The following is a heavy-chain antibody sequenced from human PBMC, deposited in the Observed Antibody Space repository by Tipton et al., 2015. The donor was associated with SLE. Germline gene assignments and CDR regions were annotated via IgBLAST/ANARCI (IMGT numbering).Heavy chain of an antibody. D-gene: IGHD3-16*01. CDR2: ISWNSGSI. CDR3: VREGEAFDF. CDR1: GFTFDDYA. Sequence: SLRLSCAASGFTFDDYAMHWVRQAPGKGLEWVSGISWNSGSIGYADSVKGRFTISRDNAKNSLYLQMNSLRVEDTAVYYCVREGEAFDFWGQGTLVTVAS. J-gene: IGHJ4*02. V-gene: IGHV3-9*01.